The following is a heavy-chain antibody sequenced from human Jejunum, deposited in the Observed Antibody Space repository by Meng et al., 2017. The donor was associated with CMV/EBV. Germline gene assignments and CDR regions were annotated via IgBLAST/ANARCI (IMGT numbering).Heavy chain of an antibody. D-gene: IGHD1-26*01. CDR1: GFPFSDYR. J-gene: IGHJ3*02. CDR3: ARASGSYSDAFDI. CDR2: ISDRGGYI. V-gene: IGHV3-21*01. Sequence: SGFPFSDYRMNWGRQAPGKGLEWVSSISDRGGYIYYADSVRGRFTISRDNAKSSLYLHVNTLRAEDTAVYYCARASGSYSDAFDIWGQGTRVTVSS.